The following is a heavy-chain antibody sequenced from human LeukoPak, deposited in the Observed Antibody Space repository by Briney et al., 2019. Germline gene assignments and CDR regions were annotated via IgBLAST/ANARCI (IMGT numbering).Heavy chain of an antibody. CDR3: AKDHITYDAFDI. V-gene: IGHV3-23*01. J-gene: IGHJ3*02. CDR2: ISGSGGST. Sequence: GESLKISCKGSGYSFTRSWIGWVRQAPGKGLEWVSAISGSGGSTYYADSVKGRFTISRDNSKNTLYLQMNSLRAEDTAVYYCAKDHITYDAFDIWGQGTMVTVSS. CDR1: GYSFTRSW. D-gene: IGHD3-10*01.